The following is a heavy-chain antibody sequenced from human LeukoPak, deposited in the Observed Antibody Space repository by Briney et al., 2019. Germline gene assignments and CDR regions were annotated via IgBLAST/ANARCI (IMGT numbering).Heavy chain of an antibody. CDR3: ARWGEYYDILTAYSTGAYYFDI. V-gene: IGHV1-2*02. Sequence: ASVKVSCKASGYTFTGYYMHWVRQAPGQGLEWMGWINPDSGATHYAQKFQGRVTMTRDTSISTAYMELSRLRSDDTAVYYCARWGEYYDILTAYSTGAYYFDIWGRGTLVTVSS. J-gene: IGHJ2*01. D-gene: IGHD3-9*01. CDR1: GYTFTGYY. CDR2: INPDSGAT.